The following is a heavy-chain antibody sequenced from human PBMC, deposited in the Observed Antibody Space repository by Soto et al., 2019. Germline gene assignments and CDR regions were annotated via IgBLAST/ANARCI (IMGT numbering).Heavy chain of an antibody. CDR2: ISGSGGST. V-gene: IGHV3-23*01. CDR1: GFTFSSYA. Sequence: GSLRLSCAASGFTFSSYAMSWVRQAPGKGLEWVSAISGSGGSTYYADSVKGRFTISRDNSKNTLYLQMNSLRAEDAAVYYCAKDRSPSNCGVVIDPFDYWGQGTLVTVSS. D-gene: IGHD3-3*01. J-gene: IGHJ4*02. CDR3: AKDRSPSNCGVVIDPFDY.